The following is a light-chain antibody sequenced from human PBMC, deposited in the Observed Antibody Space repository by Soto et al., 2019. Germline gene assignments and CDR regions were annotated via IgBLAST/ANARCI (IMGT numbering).Light chain of an antibody. CDR1: TSNIGSNY. Sequence: QSVLTQPPSASGTPGQTISISCSGSTSNIGSNYVYWYQQLPGTAPKLLIYSNNEWPSGVPDRFSGSKSGTSASQAISGLRSEDEADYYCASWDDSLSGLVFGGGTKLTVL. CDR3: ASWDDSLSGLV. V-gene: IGLV1-47*02. J-gene: IGLJ2*01. CDR2: SNN.